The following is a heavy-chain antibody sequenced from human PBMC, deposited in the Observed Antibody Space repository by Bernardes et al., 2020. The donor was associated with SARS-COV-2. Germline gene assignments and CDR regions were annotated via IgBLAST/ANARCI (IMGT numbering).Heavy chain of an antibody. CDR1: GFTLSSYW. CDR2: IKQDGSEK. D-gene: IGHD5-12*01. J-gene: IGHJ6*02. V-gene: IGHV3-7*01. Sequence: RGSLTLSCAASGFTLSSYWMSWVRQAPGKVLEWVANIKQDGSEKYYVDSVKGRFTISRDNAKNSLYLQMNSLRAEDTAVYYCARAIGYSGDDWRIGDYYYYGMDVWGQGTTVTVSS. CDR3: ARAIGYSGDDWRIGDYYYYGMDV.